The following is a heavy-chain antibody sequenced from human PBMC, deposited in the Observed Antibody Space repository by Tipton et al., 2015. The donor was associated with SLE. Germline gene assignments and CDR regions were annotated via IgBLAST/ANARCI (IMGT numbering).Heavy chain of an antibody. CDR2: IYYSGST. V-gene: IGHV4-59*08. D-gene: IGHD1-1*01. CDR3: ARHGAVLGWFDP. Sequence: TLSLTCTVSGGSISSYYWSWIRQPSGKGLEWIGYIYYSGSTNYNPSLKSRVTISVDTSKNQFSLKLSSVTAADTAVYYCARHGAVLGWFDPWGQGTLVTVSS. J-gene: IGHJ5*02. CDR1: GGSISSYY.